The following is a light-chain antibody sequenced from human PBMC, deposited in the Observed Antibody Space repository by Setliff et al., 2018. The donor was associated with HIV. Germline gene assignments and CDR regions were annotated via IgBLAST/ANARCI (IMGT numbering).Light chain of an antibody. CDR2: GNN. CDR1: RSNIGAGYD. J-gene: IGLJ1*01. CDR3: QSYDSGVNVLYV. Sequence: QSALAQPPSVSGAPGQRVTISCTGSRSNIGAGYDVHWYQQLPGSAPKLLIYGNNNRPSGVPDRFSGSKSGTSASLAITGLQAEDEADYYCQSYDSGVNVLYVFGAGTKVTVL. V-gene: IGLV1-40*01.